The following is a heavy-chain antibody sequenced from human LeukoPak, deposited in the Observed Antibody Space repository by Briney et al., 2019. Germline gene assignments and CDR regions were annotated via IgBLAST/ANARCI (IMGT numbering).Heavy chain of an antibody. V-gene: IGHV3-48*01. Sequence: GGSLRLSCAGSGFTFSGYSMHWVRQAPGKGLEWVAYISTSGSSAYYTDSVQGRFTISRDNAKNSLYLQMNTLRAEDTAVYYCAKDSYYDYVWGSYRFTNKFDFWGQGTLVTVSS. CDR2: ISTSGSSA. J-gene: IGHJ4*02. CDR3: AKDSYYDYVWGSYRFTNKFDF. CDR1: GFTFSGYS. D-gene: IGHD3-16*02.